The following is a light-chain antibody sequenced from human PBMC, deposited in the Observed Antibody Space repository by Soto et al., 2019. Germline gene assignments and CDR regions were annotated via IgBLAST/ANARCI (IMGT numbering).Light chain of an antibody. V-gene: IGLV3-21*02. CDR2: DDY. Sequence: SYELNQPPSVSVAPGQPATITWGGANFGEKSVHWYQQKPGQAPVMVVYDDYDRPSGTPERFSGSKAVNTATLTISGVEAGDGADYFCQLWYNIADRVAVFGGGTKVTVL. CDR3: QLWYNIADRVAV. J-gene: IGLJ2*01. CDR1: NFGEKS.